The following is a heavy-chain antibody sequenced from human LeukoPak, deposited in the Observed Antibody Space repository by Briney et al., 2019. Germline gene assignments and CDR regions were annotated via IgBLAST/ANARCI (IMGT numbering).Heavy chain of an antibody. V-gene: IGHV1-18*01. CDR1: GGTFSSYA. Sequence: EASVKVSCKASGGTFSSYAISWVRQAPGQGLEWVGWISSYNGKTNYGKNVQGRVTMTTDTSTSTAYMELRSLRSDDTAIYYCARNYDSSKDGNDYWGQGTLVTVSS. D-gene: IGHD3-22*01. CDR3: ARNYDSSKDGNDY. J-gene: IGHJ4*02. CDR2: ISSYNGKT.